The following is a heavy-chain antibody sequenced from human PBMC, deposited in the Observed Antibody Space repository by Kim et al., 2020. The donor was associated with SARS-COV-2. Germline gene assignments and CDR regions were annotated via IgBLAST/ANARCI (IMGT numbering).Heavy chain of an antibody. V-gene: IGHV4-4*02. D-gene: IGHD3-22*01. CDR1: GASISSSSC. J-gene: IGHJ5*02. CDR2: VDHSGTT. CDR3: ARGVSSAWTLRAWFDP. Sequence: SETLSLTCVVSGASISSSSCWSWVRQPPGKGLEWIGEVDHSGTTSYNVSLKSRVTISVDKSKNQFSLRLNSVSAADTAVYYCARGVSSAWTLRAWFDPWGQGTLVT.